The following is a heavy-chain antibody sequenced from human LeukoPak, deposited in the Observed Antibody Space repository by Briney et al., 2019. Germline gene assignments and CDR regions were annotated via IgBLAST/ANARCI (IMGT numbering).Heavy chain of an antibody. CDR2: IYYSGST. J-gene: IGHJ4*02. CDR1: GGSFSGYY. CDR3: ARGFGQLPLFDY. V-gene: IGHV4-59*01. Sequence: PSETLSLTCAVYGGSFSGYYWSWIRQPPGKGLEWIGYIYYSGSTNYNPSLKSRVTISVDTSKNQFSLKLSSVTAADTAVYYCARGFGQLPLFDYWGQGTLVTVSS. D-gene: IGHD2-2*01.